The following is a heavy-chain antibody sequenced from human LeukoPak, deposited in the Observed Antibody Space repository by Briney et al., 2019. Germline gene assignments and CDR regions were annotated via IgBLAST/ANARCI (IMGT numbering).Heavy chain of an antibody. V-gene: IGHV3-23*01. CDR2: VDGGGGGT. D-gene: IGHD1/OR15-1a*01. CDR1: GFTLSSYA. J-gene: IGHJ4*02. Sequence: GGSLRLSCAASGFTLSSYAMTWVRQAPGRGLEWVSSVDGGGGGTYYADSVKGRFTISRDNSKDTLYLQMNGLRAEDTAVYFCAKQSAGSAAWNSLHYDFWGQGTLATVSS. CDR3: AKQSAGSAAWNSLHYDF.